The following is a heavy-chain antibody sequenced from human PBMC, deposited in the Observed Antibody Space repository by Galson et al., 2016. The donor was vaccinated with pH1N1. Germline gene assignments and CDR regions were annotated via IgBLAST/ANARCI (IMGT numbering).Heavy chain of an antibody. V-gene: IGHV3-11*01. D-gene: IGHD5-18*01. CDR1: GFRFSDFE. J-gene: IGHJ3*02. CDR3: AKDRVKLWLPYDAFDI. CDR2: IGSGGSNI. Sequence: SLRLSCAASGFRFSDFEMNWVRQAPGKRPEWISYIGSGGSNIYYADSVKGRFAISRDNGRNSLSLQMNNLRAEDTALYYCAKDRVKLWLPYDAFDIWGQGTMVTVSS.